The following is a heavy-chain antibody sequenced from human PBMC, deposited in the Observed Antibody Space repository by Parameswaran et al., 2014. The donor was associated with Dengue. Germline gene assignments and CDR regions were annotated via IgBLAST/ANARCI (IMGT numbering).Heavy chain of an antibody. J-gene: IGHJ3*01. CDR3: ARGPLGGSGGYWFAFDF. V-gene: IGHV4-4*02. Sequence: WIRQPPGKGLEWIGEIYHSGSTNYNPSLKSRVTISIDKSKNQFSLKLNSVTAADTALYYCARGPLGGSGGYWFAFDFWGQGTMVTVSS. CDR2: IYHSGST. D-gene: IGHD6-19*01.